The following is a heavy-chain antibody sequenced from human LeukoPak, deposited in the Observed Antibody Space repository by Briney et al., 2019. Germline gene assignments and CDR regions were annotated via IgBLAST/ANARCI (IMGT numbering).Heavy chain of an antibody. D-gene: IGHD1-26*01. Sequence: GGALRLSCAASGFTFSSYAMSWVRQAPGRGLEWVSAIRDSGSSTHYADSVKGRFTTSRDNSKNTLFLQMNSLRAEDTAIYYCAKYGPQDSGSSHFDYWGQGALVTVSS. CDR3: AKYGPQDSGSSHFDY. CDR2: IRDSGSST. V-gene: IGHV3-23*01. J-gene: IGHJ4*02. CDR1: GFTFSSYA.